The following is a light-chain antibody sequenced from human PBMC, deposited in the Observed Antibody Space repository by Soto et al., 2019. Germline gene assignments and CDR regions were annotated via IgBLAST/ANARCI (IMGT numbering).Light chain of an antibody. CDR3: QQANSFPIT. CDR2: AAS. J-gene: IGKJ5*01. V-gene: IGKV1-12*01. CDR1: QDISAY. Sequence: DIQLTQSPSFLSASVGDRVTITCRASQDISAYLAWYQQKPGKAPKLLIYAASSLQSGVPSRFSGSGSGTDFTLTISSLQPEDFATYYCQQANSFPITFGQGTRLEIK.